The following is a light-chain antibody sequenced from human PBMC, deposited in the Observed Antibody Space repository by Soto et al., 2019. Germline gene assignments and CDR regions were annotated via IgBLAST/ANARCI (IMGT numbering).Light chain of an antibody. CDR1: SSNIGAGYD. CDR3: QSGEV. J-gene: IGLJ3*02. Sequence: QPVLTQPPSVSGAPGQRVTISCTGSSSNIGAGYDVHWYQQLPGTAPKLLIYGNSNRPSGVPDRFSGSKSGTSASLAITGLQAEDEADYYCQSGEVFGGGTKLTVL. CDR2: GNS. V-gene: IGLV1-40*01.